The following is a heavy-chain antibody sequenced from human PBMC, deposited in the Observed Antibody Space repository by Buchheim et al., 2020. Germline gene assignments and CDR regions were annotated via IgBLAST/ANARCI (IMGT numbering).Heavy chain of an antibody. CDR1: GGSISNYY. J-gene: IGHJ5*02. D-gene: IGHD1-1*01. CDR2: IYSSGNT. V-gene: IGHV4-59*01. Sequence: QVQLQESGPGLVKPSETLSLTCTVSGGSISNYYWSWIRQPPGKGLEWIGYIYSSGNTKYNPSLKSRVTISVDTSKNQFSLKVRSVTAADTAVYFCARARERLGPWFDPWGQGTL. CDR3: ARARERLGPWFDP.